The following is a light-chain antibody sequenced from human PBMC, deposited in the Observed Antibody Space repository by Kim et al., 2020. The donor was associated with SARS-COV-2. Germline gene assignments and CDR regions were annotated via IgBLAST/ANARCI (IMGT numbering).Light chain of an antibody. CDR1: QSVSSN. Sequence: LSPGQNATLSCRASQSVSSNLPWYQHKPRQAPRLLIYGASTRATGSPARFSGSGSGTEFTLTISNLQSEDFAVYYCQQYNNWPWTFCQGTKVDIK. J-gene: IGKJ1*01. V-gene: IGKV3-15*01. CDR3: QQYNNWPWT. CDR2: GAS.